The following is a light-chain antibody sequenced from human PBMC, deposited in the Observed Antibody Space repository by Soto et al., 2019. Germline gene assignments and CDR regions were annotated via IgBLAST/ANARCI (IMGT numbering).Light chain of an antibody. J-gene: IGKJ1*01. CDR1: QSISTW. CDR3: QQYINRWT. Sequence: DIQMTQSPSTLSASVGDGVTITCRASQSISTWLAWYQQKPGKAPKLLIYKASSLESGVPSRFSGSGSGTEFTLTISSLQPDDSATYYCQQYINRWTFGQGTKV. CDR2: KAS. V-gene: IGKV1-5*03.